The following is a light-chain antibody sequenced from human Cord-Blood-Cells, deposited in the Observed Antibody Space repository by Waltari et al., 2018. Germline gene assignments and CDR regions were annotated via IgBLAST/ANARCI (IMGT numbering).Light chain of an antibody. CDR2: DVS. V-gene: IGLV2-14*01. J-gene: IGLJ2*01. CDR1: SSDVGGYNY. CDR3: SSYTSSSTLEV. Sequence: QSALTQPASVSGSPGQSITISLTGTSSDVGGYNYVSWYQQPPGKAPKLMIYDVSNRPSGVSNRFSGSKSGNTASLTISGLQAEDEADYYCSSYTSSSTLEVFGGGTKLTVL.